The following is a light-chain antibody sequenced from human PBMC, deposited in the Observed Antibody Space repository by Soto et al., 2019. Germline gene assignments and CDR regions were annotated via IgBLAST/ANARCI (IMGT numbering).Light chain of an antibody. Sequence: EIEMTQSPATLSVSPGERATLSCRASQSVSSNLAWYQQKPGQAPRLLIYGASTRATGIPARFSGSGSGTEFTLTISSLQSEDFAVYYCQLENTFGQGTKLEIK. CDR3: QLENT. J-gene: IGKJ2*01. CDR2: GAS. CDR1: QSVSSN. V-gene: IGKV3-15*01.